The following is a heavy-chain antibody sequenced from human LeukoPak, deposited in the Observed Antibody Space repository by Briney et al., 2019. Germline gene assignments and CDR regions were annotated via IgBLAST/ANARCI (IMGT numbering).Heavy chain of an antibody. CDR3: ARLNYDFWSGYYTPSWFDP. CDR1: GGSISSSNW. CDR2: IYHSGST. J-gene: IGHJ5*02. Sequence: SETLSLTCAVSGGSISSSNWWSWVRQPPGQGLEWIGEIYHSGSTNYNPSLKSRVTISVDTSKNQFSLKLSSVTAADTAVYYCARLNYDFWSGYYTPSWFDPWGQGTLVTVSS. D-gene: IGHD3-3*01. V-gene: IGHV4-4*02.